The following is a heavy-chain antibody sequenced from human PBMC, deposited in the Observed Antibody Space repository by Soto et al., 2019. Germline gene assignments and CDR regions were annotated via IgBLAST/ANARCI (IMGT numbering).Heavy chain of an antibody. Sequence: RCLSLYCAASALPFKGESMNWVRPAPGKGLEWVSSISRSSTYIYYADSVKGAFTITRDNAKNILYLQMISLRAEDTAVYYCARDYLHYDFWSGYHREQNWFEPRRQGTLVTSST. J-gene: IGHJ5*02. CDR2: ISRSSTYI. D-gene: IGHD3-3*01. CDR1: ALPFKGES. V-gene: IGHV3-21*01. CDR3: ARDYLHYDFWSGYHREQNWFEP.